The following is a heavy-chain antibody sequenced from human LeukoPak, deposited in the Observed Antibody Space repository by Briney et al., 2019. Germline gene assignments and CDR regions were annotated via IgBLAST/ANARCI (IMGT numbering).Heavy chain of an antibody. CDR1: GGSFSGYY. Sequence: SETLSLTCADYGGSFSGYYWSWIRQPPGKGLEWIGEINHSGSTNYNPSLKSRVTISVDTSKNQFSLKLSSVTAADTAVYYCARGTKWPYYYDSSGLDYWGQGTLVTVSS. D-gene: IGHD3-22*01. CDR2: INHSGST. J-gene: IGHJ4*02. V-gene: IGHV4-34*01. CDR3: ARGTKWPYYYDSSGLDY.